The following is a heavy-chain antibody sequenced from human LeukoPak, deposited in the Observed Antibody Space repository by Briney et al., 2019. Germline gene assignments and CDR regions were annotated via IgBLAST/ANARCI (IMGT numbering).Heavy chain of an antibody. Sequence: SETLSLTCAVSGGSISSSNWWSWVRQPPGKGLEWIGEIYHSGSTNYNPSLKSRVTISVDKSKNQFSLKANSVTAADTAVYYCARERSSRCSSTSCYSDAFDIWGQGTMVTVSS. V-gene: IGHV4-4*02. CDR3: ARERSSRCSSTSCYSDAFDI. CDR2: IYHSGST. J-gene: IGHJ3*02. CDR1: GGSISSSNW. D-gene: IGHD2-2*01.